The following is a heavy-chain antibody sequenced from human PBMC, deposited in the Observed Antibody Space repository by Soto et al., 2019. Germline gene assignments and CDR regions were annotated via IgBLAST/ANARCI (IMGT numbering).Heavy chain of an antibody. D-gene: IGHD3-9*01. CDR3: AKDDILTGKFDY. CDR2: ISYDGSNK. CDR1: GFTFSSYG. Sequence: PGGSLRLSCAASGFTFSSYGMHWVRQAPGKGLEWVAVISYDGSNKYYADSVKGRFTISRDNSKNTLYLQMNSLRAEDTAVYYCAKDDILTGKFDYWGQGTLVTVSS. V-gene: IGHV3-30*18. J-gene: IGHJ4*02.